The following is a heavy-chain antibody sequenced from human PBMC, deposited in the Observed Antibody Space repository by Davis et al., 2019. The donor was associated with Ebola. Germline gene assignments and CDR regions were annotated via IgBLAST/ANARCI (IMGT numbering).Heavy chain of an antibody. V-gene: IGHV1-46*01. CDR2: INPSGGSS. D-gene: IGHD4-11*01. CDR3: ARVRTMTSPPSFFDY. CDR1: GYTFTSYY. Sequence: AASVKVSCKASGYTFTSYYIHWVRQAPGQGLEWMGIINPSGGSSNYAQKFQGRVTMTRDTSTSTVYMELSRLGSDDTAIYYCARVRTMTSPPSFFDYWGQGTLVTVSS. J-gene: IGHJ4*02.